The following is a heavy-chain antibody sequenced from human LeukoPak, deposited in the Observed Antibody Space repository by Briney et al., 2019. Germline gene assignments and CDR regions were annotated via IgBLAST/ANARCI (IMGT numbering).Heavy chain of an antibody. V-gene: IGHV4-61*02. Sequence: SQTLSLTCTVSGGSISSGSYYWSWIRQPAGKGLEWIGRMYTSGSTNYNPSLKSRVTISVDTSKNQFSLKLSSVTAADTAVYYCARIADYYDSSGYYRWFDPWGQGTLVTVSS. CDR1: GGSISSGSYY. J-gene: IGHJ5*02. D-gene: IGHD3-22*01. CDR2: MYTSGST. CDR3: ARIADYYDSSGYYRWFDP.